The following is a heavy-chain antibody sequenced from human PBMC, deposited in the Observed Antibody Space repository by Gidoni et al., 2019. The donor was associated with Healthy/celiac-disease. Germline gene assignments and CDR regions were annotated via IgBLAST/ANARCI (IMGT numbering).Heavy chain of an antibody. V-gene: IGHV1-2*02. CDR3: ARVMHHLYND. D-gene: IGHD3-10*01. Sequence: QVQLVQSGAEVKKPGASVKVSCKASGYTFTGYYMPWVRQDHGQGLEWMGWINPNSGGTNYAQKFQGRVTMTRETSISTAYMELSRLRSDDTAVYYCARVMHHLYNDWGQGTLVTVSS. J-gene: IGHJ4*02. CDR1: GYTFTGYY. CDR2: INPNSGGT.